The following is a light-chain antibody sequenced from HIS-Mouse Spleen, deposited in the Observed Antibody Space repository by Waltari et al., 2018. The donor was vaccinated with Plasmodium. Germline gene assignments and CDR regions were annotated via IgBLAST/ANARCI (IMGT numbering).Light chain of an antibody. V-gene: IGKV3-11*01. Sequence: EIVLTQSPATLSLSPGERATLPCRASQSVSSYLAWYQQKPGQAPRLLIDDASNRATAIPAMVSGSGAGTDFTLTISSLEPEDFAVYYCQQRSNWPPLTFGGGTKVEIK. CDR2: DAS. CDR1: QSVSSY. CDR3: QQRSNWPPLT. J-gene: IGKJ4*01.